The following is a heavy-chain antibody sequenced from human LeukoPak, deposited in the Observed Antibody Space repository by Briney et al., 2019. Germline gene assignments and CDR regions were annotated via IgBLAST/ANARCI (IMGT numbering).Heavy chain of an antibody. CDR1: GFTFSTFA. J-gene: IGHJ6*03. D-gene: IGHD1-26*01. CDR3: AKDSKIVGPTFRSYHYMDV. CDR2: IFPSGGEI. V-gene: IGHV3-23*01. Sequence: GGSLRLSCAASGFTFSTFAMIWVRQPPGKGLEWVSSIFPSGGEIHYADSVKGRFTISRDNAKTSLYLQMNSLRVEDTAVYYCAKDSKIVGPTFRSYHYMDVWGKGTTVTVSS.